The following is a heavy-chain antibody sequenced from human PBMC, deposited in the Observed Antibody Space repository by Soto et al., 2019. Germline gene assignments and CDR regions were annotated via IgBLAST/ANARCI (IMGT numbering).Heavy chain of an antibody. V-gene: IGHV3-21*01. CDR3: ARDPNTGTYHFNY. CDR1: GFTFSSYT. J-gene: IGHJ4*02. D-gene: IGHD1-1*01. CDR2: ITSSSSAI. Sequence: EVQLLESGGGLVKPGGSLRLSCAASGFTFSSYTMNWVRQAPGKGLEWVSSITSSSSAIYYADSVRGRFTISRDNAKNTLYLQMNSLRAEDAAAYYCARDPNTGTYHFNYWGQGTLVTVSS.